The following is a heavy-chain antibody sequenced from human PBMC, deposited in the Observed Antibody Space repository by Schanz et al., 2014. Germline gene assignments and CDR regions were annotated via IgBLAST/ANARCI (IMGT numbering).Heavy chain of an antibody. D-gene: IGHD6-19*01. V-gene: IGHV3-30*04. Sequence: DLVESGGGVVPPGRSLTLSCAVSTSLFSRSVIHWVRQAPGKGLEWVAVMWNDGIKTHYADSGKGRFTISRDNSKNTVYLQMNSLRTDDTAMYYCARDPNTSAWLPYFDTWGQGTLVTVSS. CDR2: MWNDGIKT. CDR3: ARDPNTSAWLPYFDT. CDR1: TSLFSRSV. J-gene: IGHJ4*02.